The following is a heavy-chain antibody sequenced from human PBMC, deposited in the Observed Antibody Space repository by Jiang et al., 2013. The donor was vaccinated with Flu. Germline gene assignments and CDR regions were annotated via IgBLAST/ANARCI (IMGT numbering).Heavy chain of an antibody. Sequence: VQLVESGGGVVQPGRSLRLSCAASGFTFSSYAMHWVRQAPGKGLEWVAVISYDGSNKYYADSVKGRFTISRDNSKNTLYLQMNSLRAEDTAVYYCARDYYDSSGYSEEPDTGLSYFDYWGQGTLVTVSS. CDR2: ISYDGSNK. D-gene: IGHD3-22*01. CDR3: ARDYYDSSGYSEEPDTGLSYFDY. J-gene: IGHJ4*02. CDR1: GFTFSSYA. V-gene: IGHV3-30*01.